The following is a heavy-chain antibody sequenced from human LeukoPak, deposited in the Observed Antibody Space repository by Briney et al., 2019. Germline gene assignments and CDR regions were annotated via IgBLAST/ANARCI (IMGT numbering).Heavy chain of an antibody. Sequence: GGSLRLSCAASGFTFRGYAMSWVRQAPGKGLEWVSAISGGGGSTYYADSVKGRFTISRDNSKNTLFLQMNSLRAEETAVYYCAKRVGTTGCFDYWGQGTLVTVSS. CDR2: ISGGGGST. CDR3: AKRVGTTGCFDY. CDR1: GFTFRGYA. J-gene: IGHJ4*02. V-gene: IGHV3-23*01. D-gene: IGHD1-26*01.